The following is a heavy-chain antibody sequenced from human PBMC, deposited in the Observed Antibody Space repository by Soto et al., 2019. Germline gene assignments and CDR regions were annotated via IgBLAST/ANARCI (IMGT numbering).Heavy chain of an antibody. J-gene: IGHJ4*02. D-gene: IGHD1-7*01. V-gene: IGHV3-23*01. CDR1: GFTFSSYA. Sequence: PGGSLRLSCAASGFTFSSYAMSWVRQAPGKGLEWVSLISGSGGSTYYADSAQGRFTISRDNSKNTLNLQMNTLRADDTAVYYWAKDPVDKTTHAYCSAYWGQGSLVTFSS. CDR3: AKDPVDKTTHAYCSAY. CDR2: ISGSGGST.